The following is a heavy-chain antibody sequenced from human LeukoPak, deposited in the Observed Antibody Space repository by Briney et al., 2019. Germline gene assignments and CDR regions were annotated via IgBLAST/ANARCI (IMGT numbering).Heavy chain of an antibody. D-gene: IGHD6-13*01. Sequence: PSETLSLTCAVSGYSISSGYYWGWIRQPPGKGLEWIGSIYHSGSTYYNPSLKSRVTISVDTSKNQFSLKLSSVTATDTAVYYRARSRNRIAAAGPFDYWGQGTLVTVSS. V-gene: IGHV4-38-2*01. CDR3: ARSRNRIAAAGPFDY. CDR2: IYHSGST. J-gene: IGHJ4*02. CDR1: GYSISSGYY.